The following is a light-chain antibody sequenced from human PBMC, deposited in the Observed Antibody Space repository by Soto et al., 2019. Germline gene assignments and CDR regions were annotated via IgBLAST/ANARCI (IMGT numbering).Light chain of an antibody. J-gene: IGKJ5*01. V-gene: IGKV2-30*02. CDR2: KVS. CDR3: MQALQTPIT. Sequence: DVAMTQSPLSLPVTLGQPASISCRSNQSLVHSDGIAYFSWFQQRPGRSPRRLIYKVSNRDSGVPARFSGSGSGTDFTLKISRVDAEDVGVYYCMQALQTPITFGQGTRLEIK. CDR1: QSLVHSDGIAY.